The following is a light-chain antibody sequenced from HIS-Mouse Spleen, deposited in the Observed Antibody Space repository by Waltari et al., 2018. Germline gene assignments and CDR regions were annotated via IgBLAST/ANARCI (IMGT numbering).Light chain of an antibody. CDR3: QQLNSYPFT. CDR1: QGISSY. Sequence: DIQLNQSPSFLSASVGDRVTTTCRASQGISSYLAWYQQKPGKAPKILISAASTLQSGVPSRCIGSGSETEFTLTISSLQPDDFATYDCQQLNSYPFTFGPGTKVDIK. CDR2: AAS. J-gene: IGKJ3*01. V-gene: IGKV1-9*01.